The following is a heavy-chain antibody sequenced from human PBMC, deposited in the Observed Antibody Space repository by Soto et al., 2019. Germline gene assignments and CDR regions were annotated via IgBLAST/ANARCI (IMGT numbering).Heavy chain of an antibody. CDR3: ARVNDFWSGMFDY. CDR2: IYHSGSS. D-gene: IGHD3-3*01. CDR1: GFSISSGGYS. J-gene: IGHJ4*02. V-gene: IGHV4-30-2*01. Sequence: PXETLTLTCSVAGFSISSGGYSWSWIRQPPGKGLEWIGYIYHSGSSYYNPSLKSRVTISVDRSKNQFSLKLSSVTAADTAVYYCARVNDFWSGMFDYWGQGTLVTVSS.